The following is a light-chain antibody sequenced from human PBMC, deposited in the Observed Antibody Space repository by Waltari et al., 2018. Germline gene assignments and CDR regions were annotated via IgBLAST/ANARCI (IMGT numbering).Light chain of an antibody. V-gene: IGKV3-15*01. CDR3: QQYDKRYT. Sequence: EIVMTQSPATLSVSPGEIATLSCWASQSVGWNLVWYQQKPGQAPRLLIYDASTRATDIPVRFSGSGSGTQFTLTISSPQSEDVAIYYCQQYDKRYTFGQGTKLE. CDR2: DAS. CDR1: QSVGWN. J-gene: IGKJ2*01.